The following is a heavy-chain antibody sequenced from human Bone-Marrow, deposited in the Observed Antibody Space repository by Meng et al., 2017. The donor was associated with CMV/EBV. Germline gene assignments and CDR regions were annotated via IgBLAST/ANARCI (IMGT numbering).Heavy chain of an antibody. J-gene: IGHJ6*02. D-gene: IGHD2-2*01. CDR3: ARARLYCSSTSCQYYGMDV. V-gene: IGHV4-59*01. CDR2: IYYSGST. CDR1: GGSISSYY. Sequence: GSLRLSCTVSGGSISSYYWSWIRQPPGKGLEWIGYIYYSGSTNYNPSLKSRVTISVDTSKNQFSLKLSSVTAADTAVYYCARARLYCSSTSCQYYGMDVWGQGPTVTFYS.